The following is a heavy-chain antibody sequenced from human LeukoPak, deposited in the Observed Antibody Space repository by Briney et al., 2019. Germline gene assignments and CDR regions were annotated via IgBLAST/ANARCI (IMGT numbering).Heavy chain of an antibody. D-gene: IGHD1-26*01. CDR2: IDRDGSRI. V-gene: IGHV3-74*01. J-gene: IGHJ4*02. Sequence: GGSLRLSCAVSGFTFSSYWMHWVRQAPGKGLVWVSRIDRDGSRINYADSVKGRFTISRDNAKNTLYLQMNSLRAEDMAVYYCVRDGVGAPPFDYWGQGALVTVSS. CDR3: VRDGVGAPPFDY. CDR1: GFTFSSYW.